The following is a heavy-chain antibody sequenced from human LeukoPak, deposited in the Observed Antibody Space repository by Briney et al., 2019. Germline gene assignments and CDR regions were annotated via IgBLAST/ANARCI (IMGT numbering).Heavy chain of an antibody. Sequence: GGSLRLSCAASGFTFSRYGMNWVRQTPGKGLEWVSAISGSGGSTYYADSVKGRFTISRDNSKNTLYLQMNSLRAEDTAVYYCARVRYCSGGSCYGNWYDPWGQGTLVTVSS. CDR3: ARVRYCSGGSCYGNWYDP. CDR2: ISGSGGST. D-gene: IGHD2-15*01. J-gene: IGHJ5*02. V-gene: IGHV3-23*01. CDR1: GFTFSRYG.